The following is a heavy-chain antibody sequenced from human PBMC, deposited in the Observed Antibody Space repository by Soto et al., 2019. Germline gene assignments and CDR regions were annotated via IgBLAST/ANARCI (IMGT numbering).Heavy chain of an antibody. CDR3: AKNYDSSGYYYFY. CDR1: GFTFSSYG. D-gene: IGHD3-22*01. V-gene: IGHV3-30*18. Sequence: GGSLRLSCAASGFTFSSYGMHWVRQAPGKGLEWVAVISYDGSNKYYADSVKGRFTISRDNSKNTLYLQMNSLRAEDTAVYYCAKNYDSSGYYYFYWGQGTLVTVSS. CDR2: ISYDGSNK. J-gene: IGHJ4*02.